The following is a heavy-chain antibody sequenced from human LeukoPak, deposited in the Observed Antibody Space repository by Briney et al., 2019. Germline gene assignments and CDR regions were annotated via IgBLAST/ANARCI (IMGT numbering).Heavy chain of an antibody. CDR3: AKDFRSHYYGSGSPVDY. J-gene: IGHJ4*02. CDR2: ISSSSSTI. D-gene: IGHD3-10*01. Sequence: GGSLRLSCAASGFTFSSYSMNWVRQAPGKGLEWVSYISSSSSTIYYADSVKGRFTISRDNSKNTLYLQMNSLRAEDTAVYYCAKDFRSHYYGSGSPVDYWGQGTLVTVSS. V-gene: IGHV3-48*01. CDR1: GFTFSSYS.